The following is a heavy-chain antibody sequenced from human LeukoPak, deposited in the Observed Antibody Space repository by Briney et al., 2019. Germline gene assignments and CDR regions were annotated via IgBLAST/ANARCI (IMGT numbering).Heavy chain of an antibody. J-gene: IGHJ3*02. Sequence: SETLSLTCTVSGGSISSSSSYWGWIRQPPGKGLEWIGSIYYSGSTYYNPSLKSRVTISIDTSKNQFSLKLSSVTAADTAVYYCARRVFNYYDSSGYYFRSTYAFDIWGQGTMVTVTS. V-gene: IGHV4-39*01. D-gene: IGHD3-22*01. CDR1: GGSISSSSSY. CDR2: IYYSGST. CDR3: ARRVFNYYDSSGYYFRSTYAFDI.